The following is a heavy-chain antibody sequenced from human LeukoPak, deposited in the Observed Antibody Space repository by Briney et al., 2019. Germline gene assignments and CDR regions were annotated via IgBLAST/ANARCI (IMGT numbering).Heavy chain of an antibody. CDR1: GGSISSGGYY. J-gene: IGHJ6*03. D-gene: IGHD6-6*01. CDR3: ARGKGAARWAYYYYYYMDV. Sequence: PSETPSLTCTVSGGSISSGGYYWSWIRQPPGKGLEWIGYIYHSGSTYYNPSLKSRVTISVDRSKNQFSLKLSSVTAADTAVYYCARGKGAARWAYYYYYYMDVWGKGTTVTVSS. CDR2: IYHSGST. V-gene: IGHV4-30-2*01.